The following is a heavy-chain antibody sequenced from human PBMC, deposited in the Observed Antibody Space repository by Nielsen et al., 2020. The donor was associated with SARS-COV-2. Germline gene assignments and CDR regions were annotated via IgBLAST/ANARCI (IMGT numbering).Heavy chain of an antibody. CDR1: GFTFDDYA. V-gene: IGHV3-9*01. D-gene: IGHD6-19*01. Sequence: SLKISCAASGFTFDDYAMHWVRQAPGKGLERVSGISWNSGSIGYADSVKGRFTISRDNAKNSLYLQMNSLRAEDTALYYCAKDPSGWPTTIFDYWGQGTLVTVSS. CDR2: ISWNSGSI. J-gene: IGHJ4*02. CDR3: AKDPSGWPTTIFDY.